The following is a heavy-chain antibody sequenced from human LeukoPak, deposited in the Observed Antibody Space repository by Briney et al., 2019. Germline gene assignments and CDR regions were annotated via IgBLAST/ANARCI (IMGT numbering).Heavy chain of an antibody. Sequence: GGSLRLSCAASGFTLSSYSMNWVRQAPGKGLEWVSYISSSGSTIYYADSVKGRFTISRDNAKNSLYLQMNSLRAEDTAVYYCARDHYYDSSGYYWGYFDYWGQGTLVTVSS. V-gene: IGHV3-48*04. CDR1: GFTLSSYS. D-gene: IGHD3-22*01. CDR2: ISSSGSTI. CDR3: ARDHYYDSSGYYWGYFDY. J-gene: IGHJ4*02.